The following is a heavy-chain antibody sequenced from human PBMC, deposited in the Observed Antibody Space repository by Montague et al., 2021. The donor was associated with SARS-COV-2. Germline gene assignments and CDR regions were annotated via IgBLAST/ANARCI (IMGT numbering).Heavy chain of an antibody. V-gene: IGHV4-59*11. J-gene: IGHJ5*02. CDR2: IYYSGSI. Sequence: SETLSLTCTVSGGSMSGHYWAWIRQPPGKGLEWLAYIYYSGSINSNASLKSRVTMSVDTSKNQFSLKLTSVTAADTAVYYCARAVSVRRAVNRFDPRGQGTLVTVSS. CDR1: GGSMSGHY. CDR3: ARAVSVRRAVNRFDP. D-gene: IGHD3-10*01.